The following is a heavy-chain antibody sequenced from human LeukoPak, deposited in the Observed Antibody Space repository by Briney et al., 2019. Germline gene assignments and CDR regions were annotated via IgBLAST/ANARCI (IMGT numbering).Heavy chain of an antibody. CDR2: IYHGGST. CDR3: ARDLHGGNSFTSDWYFDL. Sequence: PSGTLSLTCAVSGGSISSSNWWSWVRQPPGKGLEWIGEIYHGGSTNYNPSLKSRVTISVDKSKNQFSLKLSSLTAADTAVYYCARDLHGGNSFTSDWYFDLWGRGTLVTVSS. J-gene: IGHJ2*01. V-gene: IGHV4-4*02. CDR1: GGSISSSNW. D-gene: IGHD4-23*01.